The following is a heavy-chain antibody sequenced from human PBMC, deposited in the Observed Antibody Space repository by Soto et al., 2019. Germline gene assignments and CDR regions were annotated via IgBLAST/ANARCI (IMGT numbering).Heavy chain of an antibody. CDR3: TREPLVVIPAAQPSHFDA. CDR1: GYNFIKYG. Sequence: QVQVVQSGAEVKKPGASVKVSCKGLGYNFIKYGINWVRQAPGQGLEWMGWISPYSGYTHSAQKFQGKLTLTTDTDSTTAYMELQSLRSADTALYYCTREPLVVIPAAQPSHFDAWGQGTLVTVSS. J-gene: IGHJ4*02. V-gene: IGHV1-18*01. CDR2: ISPYSGYT. D-gene: IGHD2-2*01.